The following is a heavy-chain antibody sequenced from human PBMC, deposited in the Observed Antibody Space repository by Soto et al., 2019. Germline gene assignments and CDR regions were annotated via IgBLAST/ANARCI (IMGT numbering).Heavy chain of an antibody. Sequence: GESLKISCKGSGYSFTSYWIGWVRQMPGKGLEWMGIIYPGDSDTRYSPSFQGQVTISADKSISTAYLQWSSLKASDTAMYYCARINLGYCSGGSCLLIIGAFDIWGQGTMVTVSS. CDR2: IYPGDSDT. D-gene: IGHD2-15*01. CDR3: ARINLGYCSGGSCLLIIGAFDI. CDR1: GYSFTSYW. J-gene: IGHJ3*02. V-gene: IGHV5-51*01.